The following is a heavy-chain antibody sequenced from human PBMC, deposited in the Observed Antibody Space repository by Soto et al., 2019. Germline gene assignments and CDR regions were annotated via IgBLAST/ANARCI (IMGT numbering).Heavy chain of an antibody. J-gene: IGHJ3*02. CDR3: AGVYYYDSSGYYDASDI. Sequence: ASVKVSCKASGYTFTSYGMSWVRQAPGQGLEWMGWISAYNGNTNYAQKLQGRVTMTTDTSTSTAYMELRSLRSDDTAVYYCAGVYYYDSSGYYDASDIWGQGTMVTVSS. D-gene: IGHD3-22*01. CDR1: GYTFTSYG. CDR2: ISAYNGNT. V-gene: IGHV1-18*01.